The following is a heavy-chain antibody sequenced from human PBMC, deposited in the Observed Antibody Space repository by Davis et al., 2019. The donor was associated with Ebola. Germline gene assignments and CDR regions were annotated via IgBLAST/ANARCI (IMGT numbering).Heavy chain of an antibody. CDR1: GYTFTDYY. CDR3: ATNDYGDYLYFLH. D-gene: IGHD4-17*01. J-gene: IGHJ1*01. V-gene: IGHV1-2*04. CDR2: INPNSGGT. Sequence: AASVKVSCKASGYTFTDYYIQWVRQAPGQGLEWLGYINPNSGGTHYAQKLQGSVTLPTDTSINTAYMELSSLTSDDTAVYYCATNDYGDYLYFLHWGQGTLVTVSS.